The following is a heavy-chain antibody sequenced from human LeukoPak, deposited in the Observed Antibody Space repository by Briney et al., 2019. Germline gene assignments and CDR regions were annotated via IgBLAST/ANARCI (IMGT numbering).Heavy chain of an antibody. CDR1: GGSFSGYY. CDR2: IYSGGST. CDR3: ARDLVGYCSGGSCYRPYYYYGMDV. D-gene: IGHD2-15*01. Sequence: ETLSLTCAVYGGSFSGYYWSWVRQAPGKGLEWVSVIYSGGSTYYADSVKGRFTISRDNSKNTLYLQMNSLRAEDTAVYYCARDLVGYCSGGSCYRPYYYYGMDVWGQGTTVTVSS. J-gene: IGHJ6*02. V-gene: IGHV3-53*01.